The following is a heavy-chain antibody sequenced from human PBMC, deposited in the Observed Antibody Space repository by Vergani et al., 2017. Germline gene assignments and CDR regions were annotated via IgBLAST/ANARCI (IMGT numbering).Heavy chain of an antibody. CDR2: INHSGST. J-gene: IGHJ4*02. CDR3: ARGRDSSGWYSIYYFDY. D-gene: IGHD6-19*01. CDR1: GYSISSGYY. Sequence: QVQLQESGPGLVKPSETLSLTCGVSGYSISSGYYWGWIRQSPGKGLEWIGSINHSGSTNYNPSLKSRVTISVDTSKNQFSLKLCSVTAADTAVYYCARGRDSSGWYSIYYFDYWGQGTLVTVSS. V-gene: IGHV4-38-2*01.